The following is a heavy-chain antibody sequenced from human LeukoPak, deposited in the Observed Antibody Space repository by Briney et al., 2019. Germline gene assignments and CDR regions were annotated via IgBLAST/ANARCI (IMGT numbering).Heavy chain of an antibody. Sequence: SETLSLTCTVSGGSISSSSYYWGWIRQPPGKGLEWIGSIYYSGSTYYNPSPKSRVTISVDTSKNQFSLKLSSVTAADTAVYYCARQDSGWLNWFDPWGQGTLVTVSS. J-gene: IGHJ5*02. D-gene: IGHD6-19*01. CDR3: ARQDSGWLNWFDP. CDR1: GGSISSSSYY. V-gene: IGHV4-39*01. CDR2: IYYSGST.